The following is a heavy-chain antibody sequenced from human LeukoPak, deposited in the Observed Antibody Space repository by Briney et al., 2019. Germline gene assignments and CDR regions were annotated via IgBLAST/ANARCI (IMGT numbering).Heavy chain of an antibody. D-gene: IGHD2-21*02. CDR1: GGSFSGYY. V-gene: IGHV4-59*01. J-gene: IGHJ3*02. CDR2: THYSGST. CDR3: ASGYCGGACQLGGVDM. Sequence: SETLSLTCAVYGGSFSGYYWSWLRQPPGKGLEYIGYTHYSGSTNYNPSLKSRVTISLDTSGNQFSLKLSSVTAADTAVYYCASGYCGGACQLGGVDMWGQGTMVTVSS.